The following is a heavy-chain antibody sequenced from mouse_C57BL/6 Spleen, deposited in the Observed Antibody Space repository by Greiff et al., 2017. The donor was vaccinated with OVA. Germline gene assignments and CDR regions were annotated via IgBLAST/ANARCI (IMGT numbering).Heavy chain of an antibody. J-gene: IGHJ2*01. Sequence: VQLQQSGAELVRPGTSVKMSCKASGYTFTNYWIGWAKQRPGHGLEWIGDIYPGGGYTNYNEKFKGKATLTADKSSSTAYLQLSSLTSEDTAVYYCARERKLWAYYFDYWGQGTTLTVSS. CDR2: IYPGGGYT. CDR3: ARERKLWAYYFDY. D-gene: IGHD1-1*02. V-gene: IGHV1-63*01. CDR1: GYTFTNYW.